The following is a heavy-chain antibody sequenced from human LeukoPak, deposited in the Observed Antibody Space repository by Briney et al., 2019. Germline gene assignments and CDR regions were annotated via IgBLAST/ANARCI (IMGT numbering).Heavy chain of an antibody. D-gene: IGHD5-18*01. CDR3: ARDKQPGDY. J-gene: IGHJ4*02. CDR2: IYYSGDT. CDR1: GGSIGSYY. Sequence: SETLSLTCTVSGGSIGSYYWTWIRQPPGKGLEWIGYIYYSGDTTYNPSLKSRVTISVDTSKNQFSLKLSSVTAADTAVYYCARDKQPGDYWGQGALVTVSS. V-gene: IGHV4-59*01.